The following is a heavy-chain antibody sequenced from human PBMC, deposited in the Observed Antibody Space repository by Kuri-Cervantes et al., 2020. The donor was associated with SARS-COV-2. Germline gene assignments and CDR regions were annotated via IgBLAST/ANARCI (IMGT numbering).Heavy chain of an antibody. CDR3: ARGGNYDFWSGSPPPYYMDV. D-gene: IGHD3-3*01. CDR2: ISAYNGNT. Sequence: ASVKVSCKASGYTFSNYGISWVRQAPGQGLEWMGWISAYNGNTNYAQKLQGRVTMTTDTSTSTAYMELRSLRSDDTAVYYCARGGNYDFWSGSPPPYYMDVWGKGTTVTVSS. J-gene: IGHJ6*03. CDR1: GYTFSNYG. V-gene: IGHV1-18*01.